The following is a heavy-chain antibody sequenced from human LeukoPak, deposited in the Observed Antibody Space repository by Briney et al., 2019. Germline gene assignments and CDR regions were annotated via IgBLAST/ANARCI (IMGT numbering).Heavy chain of an antibody. CDR3: ARKWSSRDWFDP. CDR2: INLRGDAT. V-gene: IGHV1-46*01. D-gene: IGHD2-8*01. CDR1: GYTSGYVFTTYP. J-gene: IGHJ5*02. Sequence: ASVKVSCKASGYTSGYVFTTYPIHWVRQAPGQGLEWMGVINLRGDATIYARKFQGRVTMTSDSSTTTVYMELSSLKSEDTGPYYCARKWSSRDWFDPWGQGTLVTVSS.